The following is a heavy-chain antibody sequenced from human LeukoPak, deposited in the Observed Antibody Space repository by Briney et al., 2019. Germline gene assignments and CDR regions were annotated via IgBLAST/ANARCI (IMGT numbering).Heavy chain of an antibody. Sequence: SETLSLTCTVSGGSISSSSFYWGWIRQPPGEGLEWIGSIYYSGSTYYNPSLKSRVTISVDTSKNQFSLKLSSVTAADTAVYYCARDRGTCYYGSGSYSPVDYWGQGTLVTVSS. CDR3: ARDRGTCYYGSGSYSPVDY. J-gene: IGHJ4*02. V-gene: IGHV4-39*07. CDR2: IYYSGST. CDR1: GGSISSSSFY. D-gene: IGHD3-10*01.